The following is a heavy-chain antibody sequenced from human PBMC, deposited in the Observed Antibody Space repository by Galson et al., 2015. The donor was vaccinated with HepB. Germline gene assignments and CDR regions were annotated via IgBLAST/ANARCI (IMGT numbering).Heavy chain of an antibody. CDR1: GFTFSSYS. Sequence: SLRLSCAASGFTFSSYSMNWVRQAPGKGLEWVSSISSSSSYIYYADSVKGRFTISRDNAKNSLYLQMNSLRAEDTAVYYCARHWRGGLHWYFDLWGRGTLVTVSS. J-gene: IGHJ2*01. CDR3: ARHWRGGLHWYFDL. CDR2: ISSSSSYI. D-gene: IGHD2-15*01. V-gene: IGHV3-21*01.